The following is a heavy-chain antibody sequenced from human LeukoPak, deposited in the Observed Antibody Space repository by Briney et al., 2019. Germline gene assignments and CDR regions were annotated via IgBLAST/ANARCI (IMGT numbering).Heavy chain of an antibody. D-gene: IGHD1-26*01. Sequence: PGGSLRLSCAASGFTFSSYSMNWVRQAPGKGLEWVSSISSSSSYIYYADSVKGRFTISRDNSKNTLYLQMNSLRAEDTAVYYCAKDPAYGSYLGGQGTLVTVSS. J-gene: IGHJ4*02. CDR3: AKDPAYGSYL. V-gene: IGHV3-21*04. CDR1: GFTFSSYS. CDR2: ISSSSSYI.